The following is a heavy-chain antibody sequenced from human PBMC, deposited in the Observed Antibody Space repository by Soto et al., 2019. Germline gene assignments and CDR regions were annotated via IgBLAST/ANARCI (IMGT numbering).Heavy chain of an antibody. CDR3: ARTGYYDSSGYDAFDI. Sequence: SETLSLTCTVSGGSISSYYWSWIRQPPGKGLEWIGYIYYSGSTNYNPSLKSRVTISVDTSKNQFSLKLSPVTAADTAVYYCARTGYYDSSGYDAFDIWGQGTMVTV. CDR1: GGSISSYY. V-gene: IGHV4-59*01. CDR2: IYYSGST. J-gene: IGHJ3*02. D-gene: IGHD3-22*01.